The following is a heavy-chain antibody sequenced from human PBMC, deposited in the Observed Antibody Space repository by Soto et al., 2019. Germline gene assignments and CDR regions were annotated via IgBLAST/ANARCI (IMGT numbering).Heavy chain of an antibody. J-gene: IGHJ4*02. CDR2: IDAGNGET. V-gene: IGHV1-3*01. Sequence: QVQLVQSGAEVKKPGASVKVSCKASGYSFSSYAMHWVRQAPGQRPEWMGWIDAGNGETKYSEKLRDRVTITRDTSATTVYMELSSLRSEDTAVYNCARGRWTQTTADYYLDYWGQGTLVTVSS. CDR1: GYSFSSYA. D-gene: IGHD1-1*01. CDR3: ARGRWTQTTADYYLDY.